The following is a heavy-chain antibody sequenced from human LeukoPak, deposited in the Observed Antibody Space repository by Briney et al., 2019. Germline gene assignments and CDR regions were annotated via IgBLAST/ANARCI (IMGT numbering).Heavy chain of an antibody. CDR1: GYTFTSYD. CDR3: ARARVLYYDSSGSFGY. Sequence: ASVKVSCEASGYTFTSYDINWVRQATGQGLEWMGWMNPNSGNTGYAQKFQGRVTMTRNTSISTAYMELSSLRSEDTAVYYCARARVLYYDSSGSFGYWGQGTLVTVSS. V-gene: IGHV1-8*01. J-gene: IGHJ4*02. CDR2: MNPNSGNT. D-gene: IGHD3-22*01.